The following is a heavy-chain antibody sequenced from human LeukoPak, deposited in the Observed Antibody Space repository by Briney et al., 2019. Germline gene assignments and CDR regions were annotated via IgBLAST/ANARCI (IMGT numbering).Heavy chain of an antibody. D-gene: IGHD6-13*01. CDR3: ARGRGRGIYSSSSGDY. CDR1: GYTFTGYY. Sequence: EASVKVSCKASGYTFTGYYMHWVRQAPGQGLEWMGWINPNSGGTNFAQKFQGRVTMTRDTSISTAYMELSRLRSDDTAVYYCARGRGRGIYSSSSGDYWGQGTLVTVSS. CDR2: INPNSGGT. J-gene: IGHJ4*02. V-gene: IGHV1-2*02.